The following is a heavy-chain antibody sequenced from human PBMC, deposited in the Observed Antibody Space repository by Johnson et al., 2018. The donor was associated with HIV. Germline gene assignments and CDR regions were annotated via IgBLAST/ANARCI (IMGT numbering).Heavy chain of an antibody. CDR3: AKVQSGWYVGADAFDI. J-gene: IGHJ3*02. V-gene: IGHV3-23*04. CDR2: ISGSGGST. CDR1: GFTFSSYA. D-gene: IGHD6-19*01. Sequence: VQLVESGGGLVQPGGSLRLSCAASGFTFSSYAMSWVRQAPGKGLEWVSAISGSGGSTYYADSVKGRFTISIDTPKNTLYLQMNSLRAEDTAVYYCAKVQSGWYVGADAFDIWGQGTMVTVSS.